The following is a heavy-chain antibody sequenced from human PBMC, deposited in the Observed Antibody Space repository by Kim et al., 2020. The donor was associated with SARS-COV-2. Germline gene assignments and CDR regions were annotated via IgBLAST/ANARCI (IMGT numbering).Heavy chain of an antibody. D-gene: IGHD3-10*01. Sequence: ASVKVSCKASGYTFTSYAMHWVRQAPGQRLEWMGWINAGNGNTKYSQKFQGRVTITRDTSASTAYMELSSLRSEDTAVYYCARVTTIVRGGWFGPWGQGTLVTVSS. J-gene: IGHJ5*02. V-gene: IGHV1-3*01. CDR1: GYTFTSYA. CDR3: ARVTTIVRGGWFGP. CDR2: INAGNGNT.